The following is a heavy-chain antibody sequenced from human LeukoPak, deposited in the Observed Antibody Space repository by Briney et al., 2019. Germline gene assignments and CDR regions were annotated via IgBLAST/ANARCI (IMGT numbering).Heavy chain of an antibody. D-gene: IGHD3-10*01. CDR1: GGSISSYY. J-gene: IGHJ3*02. Sequence: SETLSLTCTVSGGSISSYYWSWIRQPAGKGLEWIGRIYTSGSTNYNPSLKSRVTMSVDTSKNQFSLKLSSVTAADTAVYYCARALWFGDTVAFDIWGQGTMVTVSS. CDR3: ARALWFGDTVAFDI. CDR2: IYTSGST. V-gene: IGHV4-4*07.